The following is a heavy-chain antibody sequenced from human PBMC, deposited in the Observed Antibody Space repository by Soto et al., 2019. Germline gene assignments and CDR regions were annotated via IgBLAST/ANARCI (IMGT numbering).Heavy chain of an antibody. Sequence: ASVKVSCKASGGTFSSYAISWVRQAPGQGLEWMGGIIPIFGTANYAQKFQGRVTITADESTSTAYMELSSLRSEDTAVYYCAREGYDYVWGSYPYYFDYWGQGTLVTVSS. D-gene: IGHD3-16*02. CDR3: AREGYDYVWGSYPYYFDY. V-gene: IGHV1-69*13. CDR2: IIPIFGTA. J-gene: IGHJ4*02. CDR1: GGTFSSYA.